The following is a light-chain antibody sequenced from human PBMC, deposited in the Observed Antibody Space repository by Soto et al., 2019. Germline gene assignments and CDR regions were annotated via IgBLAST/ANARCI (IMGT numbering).Light chain of an antibody. CDR2: DAS. V-gene: IGKV1-33*01. CDR3: QQYENLPT. Sequence: DLQMTQSPSSLYASVGDRVTITCQASQNINNYLNWYQQKPGRAPKLLIYDASNLEAGVPSRFRGSGSGTDFTFTISRLQPEDIATYYCQQYENLPTFGQGTRLEIK. CDR1: QNINNY. J-gene: IGKJ5*01.